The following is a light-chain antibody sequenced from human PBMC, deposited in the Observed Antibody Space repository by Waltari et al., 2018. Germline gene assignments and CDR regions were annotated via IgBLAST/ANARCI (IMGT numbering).Light chain of an antibody. Sequence: DIRMTQSPSSVSASVGDRVTISCRASQDVSTWVAWYQQKPGKPPKLLIHGSTTLQSGVPSRFSGSGSGTDFTLTINGLQPDDFASYICQQTDSFPLTFGGGTKVDIK. CDR3: QQTDSFPLT. J-gene: IGKJ4*01. CDR1: QDVSTW. CDR2: GST. V-gene: IGKV1-12*01.